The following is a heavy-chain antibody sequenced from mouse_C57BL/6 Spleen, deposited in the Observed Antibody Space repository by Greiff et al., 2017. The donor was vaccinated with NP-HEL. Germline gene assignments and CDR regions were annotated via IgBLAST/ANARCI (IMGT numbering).Heavy chain of an antibody. CDR3: TRRINWEPLFDY. D-gene: IGHD4-1*01. J-gene: IGHJ2*01. CDR1: GYTFTDYE. V-gene: IGHV1-15*01. Sequence: QVQLQQSGAELVRPGASVTLSCKASGYTFTDYEMHWVKQTPVHGLEWIGAIDPETGGTAYNQKFKGKAILTADKSSSTAYMELRSLTSEDSAVYYCTRRINWEPLFDYWGQGTTLTVSS. CDR2: IDPETGGT.